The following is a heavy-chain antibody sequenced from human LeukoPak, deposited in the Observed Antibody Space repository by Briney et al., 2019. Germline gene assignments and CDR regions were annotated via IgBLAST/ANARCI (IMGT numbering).Heavy chain of an antibody. V-gene: IGHV1-3*03. CDR1: GYTFTSYA. Sequence: ASVKVSCKASGYTFTSYAMHWVRQAPGQRLEWMGWINASNGNTKYSQEFQGRVTITRDTSASTAYMELSRLRSEDMAVYYCARDRRTVVSGVYYYYYMDVWGKGTTVTVSS. CDR2: INASNGNT. D-gene: IGHD4-23*01. CDR3: ARDRRTVVSGVYYYYYMDV. J-gene: IGHJ6*03.